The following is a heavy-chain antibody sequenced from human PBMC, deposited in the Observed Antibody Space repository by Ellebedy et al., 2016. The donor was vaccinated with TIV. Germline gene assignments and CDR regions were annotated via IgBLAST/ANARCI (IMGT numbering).Heavy chain of an antibody. CDR2: INHSGST. J-gene: IGHJ5*02. V-gene: IGHV4-34*01. CDR1: GGSFSGYY. D-gene: IGHD3/OR15-3a*01. Sequence: SETLSLTCAVYGGSFSGYYWSWIRQPPGKGLEWIGEINHSGSTNYNPSLKSRVTISVDTSKNQFSLKLSSVTAADTAVYYCARGVWAGIRWFDPWGQGTLVTVSS. CDR3: ARGVWAGIRWFDP.